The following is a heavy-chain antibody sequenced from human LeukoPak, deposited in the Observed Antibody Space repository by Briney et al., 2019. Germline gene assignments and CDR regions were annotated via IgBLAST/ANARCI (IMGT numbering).Heavy chain of an antibody. D-gene: IGHD3-10*01. Sequence: PSETLSLTCTVSGGSISSSSYYWGWIRQPPGKGLEWIGSIYYSGSTYYNPSLKSRVTISVDTSKNQFSLKLSSVTAADTAVYYCARGGSGSYYKDWYFDLWGRGTLVTVSS. J-gene: IGHJ2*01. CDR3: ARGGSGSYYKDWYFDL. V-gene: IGHV4-39*01. CDR2: IYYSGST. CDR1: GGSISSSSYY.